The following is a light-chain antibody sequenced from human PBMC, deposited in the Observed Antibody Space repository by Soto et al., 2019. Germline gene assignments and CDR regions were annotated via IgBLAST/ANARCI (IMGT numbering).Light chain of an antibody. CDR1: QSVSSSY. CDR2: GAS. J-gene: IGKJ1*01. CDR3: QQDGSSPT. Sequence: EIVLTQSPGTLSLSPGERATLSCRASQSVSSSYLAWYQQKPGQAPRLLIYGASSRATGIPDRFSGSESGTDFTLTISRLEPEDFAVYYCQQDGSSPTFGQGTKGEIK. V-gene: IGKV3-20*01.